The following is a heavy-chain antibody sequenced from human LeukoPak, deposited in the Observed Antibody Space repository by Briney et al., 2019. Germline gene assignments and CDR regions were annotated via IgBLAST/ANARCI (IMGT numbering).Heavy chain of an antibody. CDR1: GFTFSSYS. D-gene: IGHD2-2*01. Sequence: GGSLRLSCAASGFTFSSYSMNWVRQAPGKGLEWVSSISSSSSYIYYADSVKGRSTISRDNAKNSLYLQMNSLRAEDTAVYYCARDGIVVVPAAMGYWGQGTLVTVSS. CDR2: ISSSSSYI. CDR3: ARDGIVVVPAAMGY. V-gene: IGHV3-21*01. J-gene: IGHJ4*02.